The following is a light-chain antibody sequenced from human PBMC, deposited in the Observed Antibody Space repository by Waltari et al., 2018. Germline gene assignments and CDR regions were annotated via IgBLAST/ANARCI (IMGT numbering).Light chain of an antibody. CDR2: DAS. J-gene: IGKJ3*01. CDR1: QGITTY. Sequence: EMQLTQSPSFLSASVGDSVTITCRASQGITTYLAWYQQKTGKAPKLLIYDASTLQGGVPSRFSGSGSGTEFTLTISSLQPEDFATYYCQQLNNYPFTFGPGTKVHIK. CDR3: QQLNNYPFT. V-gene: IGKV1-9*01.